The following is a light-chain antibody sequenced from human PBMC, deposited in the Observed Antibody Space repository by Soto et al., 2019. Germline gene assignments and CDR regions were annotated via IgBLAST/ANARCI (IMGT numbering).Light chain of an antibody. Sequence: DIQMTQSPSSLSASVGDRVTITCRASQSISSYLNWYKQKPGKAPKILIYAASSLQSGVPSRFSGSGSGTDFTLTISSLKPEDFATYYCQQSYSTPPTFGQGTKVDIK. CDR2: AAS. J-gene: IGKJ1*01. CDR1: QSISSY. CDR3: QQSYSTPPT. V-gene: IGKV1-39*01.